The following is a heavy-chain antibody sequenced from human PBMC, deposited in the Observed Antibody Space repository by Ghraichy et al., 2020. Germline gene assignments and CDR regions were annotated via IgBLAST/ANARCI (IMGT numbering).Heavy chain of an antibody. J-gene: IGHJ4*02. Sequence: GGSLRLSCAASGFTFTDPYMDWVRQAPGKGLEWVGRIKNKAKSYTTEYAASVKGRFTISRDDSRNSVYLQMNSLNTEDTAVYYCARSWSAALADWGQGTLVTVSS. CDR2: IKNKAKSYTT. V-gene: IGHV3-72*01. CDR1: GFTFTDPY. D-gene: IGHD1-1*01. CDR3: ARSWSAALAD.